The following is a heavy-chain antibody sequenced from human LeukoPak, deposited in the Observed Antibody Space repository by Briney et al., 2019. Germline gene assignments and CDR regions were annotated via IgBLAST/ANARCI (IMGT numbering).Heavy chain of an antibody. CDR3: ARDADIVAAGSDY. Sequence: GGSLRLSCAASGFPFIRYWMRWVRQAPGKGLEWVANIKQDGSQKYYVDSVKGRFTISRDNAKISLYLQMNSLRAEDTAVYYCARDADIVAAGSDYWGQGTLVTVSS. CDR2: IKQDGSQK. J-gene: IGHJ4*02. CDR1: GFPFIRYW. V-gene: IGHV3-7*03. D-gene: IGHD6-13*01.